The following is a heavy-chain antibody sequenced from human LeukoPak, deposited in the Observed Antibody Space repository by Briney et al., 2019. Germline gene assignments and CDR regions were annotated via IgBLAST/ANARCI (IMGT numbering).Heavy chain of an antibody. CDR3: TRGYYDSSDFEYFHH. V-gene: IGHV1-2*02. Sequence: ASVKVSCKPSGYSFTDYYMHWVRQAPGQGLEWMGWVNPNSGGTNFAQRFQDRVTMTRDMSISTAYMELSRLRSDDTALYYCTRGYYDSSDFEYFHHWGQGTLVSVSS. D-gene: IGHD3-22*01. CDR2: VNPNSGGT. CDR1: GYSFTDYY. J-gene: IGHJ1*01.